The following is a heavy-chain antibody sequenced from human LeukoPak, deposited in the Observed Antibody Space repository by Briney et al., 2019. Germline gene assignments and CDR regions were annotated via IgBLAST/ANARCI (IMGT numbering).Heavy chain of an antibody. Sequence: GGSLRLSCAASGFTFSSYAMHWVRQAPGKGLEWVAVISYDGSNKYYADSVKGRFTISRDNSKDTLYLQMNSLRAEDTAVYYCARGTAICTSCFPQWGQGTLVTVSS. D-gene: IGHD2-2*01. V-gene: IGHV3-30-3*01. CDR2: ISYDGSNK. J-gene: IGHJ4*02. CDR3: ARGTAICTSCFPQ. CDR1: GFTFSSYA.